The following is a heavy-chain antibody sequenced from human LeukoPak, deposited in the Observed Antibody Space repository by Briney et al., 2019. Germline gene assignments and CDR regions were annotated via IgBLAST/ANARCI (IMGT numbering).Heavy chain of an antibody. V-gene: IGHV4-34*01. J-gene: IGHJ5*02. CDR2: INHSGST. Sequence: SETLSLTCAVYGGSFSGYYWSWIRQPPGKGLEWIGEINHSGSTNYNPSLKSRVTISVDTSKNQFSLKLSSVTAEDTAVYYCVHDGYCSGGSCYTWGQGTLVTVSS. D-gene: IGHD2-15*01. CDR3: VHDGYCSGGSCYT. CDR1: GGSFSGYY.